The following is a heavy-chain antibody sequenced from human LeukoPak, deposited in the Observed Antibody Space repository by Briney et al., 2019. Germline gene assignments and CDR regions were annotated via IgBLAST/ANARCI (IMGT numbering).Heavy chain of an antibody. J-gene: IGHJ5*02. CDR2: IRYDGSNR. D-gene: IGHD3-22*01. Sequence: PGGSPRLTCAASGFTFSSYGMHWVRQAPGKGLEWVAFIRYDGSNRYYADSVKGRFTISRDNSKNTLYLQMNSLRAEDTAVYYCAKGPHYYDSSGYSFDPWGQGTLVTVSS. CDR3: AKGPHYYDSSGYSFDP. CDR1: GFTFSSYG. V-gene: IGHV3-30*02.